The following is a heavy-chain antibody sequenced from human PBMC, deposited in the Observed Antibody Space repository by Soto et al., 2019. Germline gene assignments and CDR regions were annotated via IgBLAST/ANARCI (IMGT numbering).Heavy chain of an antibody. Sequence: PGGSLRLSXAASGFTFSSYAMSWVRQAPGKGLEWVSAISGSGGSTYYADSVKGRFTISRDNSKNTLYLQMNSLRAEDTAVYYCAKTLGYCSSTSCRKNWFDPWGQGTLVTVSS. V-gene: IGHV3-23*01. D-gene: IGHD2-2*01. CDR3: AKTLGYCSSTSCRKNWFDP. J-gene: IGHJ5*02. CDR1: GFTFSSYA. CDR2: ISGSGGST.